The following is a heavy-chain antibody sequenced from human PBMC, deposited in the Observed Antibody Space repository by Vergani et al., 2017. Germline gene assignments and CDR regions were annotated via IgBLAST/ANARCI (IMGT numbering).Heavy chain of an antibody. CDR1: GGTFSSYA. CDR2: IITIFGTA. D-gene: IGHD2-15*01. Sequence: QVQLVQSGAEVKKPGSSVKVSCKASGGTFSSYAISWVRQAPGQGLEWMGGIITIFGTANYAQKLQGRVTITADKSTSTAYMELSSLRSEDTAVYYCARAGYCSGGSCAAPSHFDYWGQGTLVTVSS. J-gene: IGHJ4*02. CDR3: ARAGYCSGGSCAAPSHFDY. V-gene: IGHV1-69*06.